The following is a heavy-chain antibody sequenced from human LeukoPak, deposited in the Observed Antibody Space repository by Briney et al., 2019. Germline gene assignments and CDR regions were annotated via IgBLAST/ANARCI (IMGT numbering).Heavy chain of an antibody. CDR3: AKVPTTVTFYYYYYGMDV. Sequence: PGGSLRLSCAASGFTFSSYGMHWVRQAPGKGLEWVALIRYDGSNKYYADSVKGRFTISRDNSKNTLYLQMNSLRAEDTAVYYCAKVPTTVTFYYYYYGMDVWGQGTTVTVSS. D-gene: IGHD4-17*01. J-gene: IGHJ6*02. CDR2: IRYDGSNK. CDR1: GFTFSSYG. V-gene: IGHV3-30*02.